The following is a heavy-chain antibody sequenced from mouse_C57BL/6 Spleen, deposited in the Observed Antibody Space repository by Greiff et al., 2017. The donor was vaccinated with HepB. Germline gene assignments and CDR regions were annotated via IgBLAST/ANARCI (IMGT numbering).Heavy chain of an antibody. D-gene: IGHD1-1*01. J-gene: IGHJ2*01. V-gene: IGHV1-55*01. CDR3: ARARIYYGSSSFYYCDY. CDR1: GYTFTSYW. Sequence: QVQLQQPGAELVKPGASVKMSCKASGYTFTSYWITWVKQRPGQGLEWIGDIYPGSGSTNYNEKFKSKATLTVDTSSSTAYMELRSLTSEDTAVYYCARARIYYGSSSFYYCDYWGQGTTLTVSS. CDR2: IYPGSGST.